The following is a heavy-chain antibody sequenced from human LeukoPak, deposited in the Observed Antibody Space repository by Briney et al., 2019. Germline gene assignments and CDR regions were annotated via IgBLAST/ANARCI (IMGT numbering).Heavy chain of an antibody. CDR1: GFTFSTYT. D-gene: IGHD3-22*01. V-gene: IGHV3-23*01. Sequence: GGSLRLSCAASGFTFSTYTMNWVRQAPGKGLEWVSAISGSGGSTYYADSVKGRFTISRDNSKNTLYLQMNSLRAEDTAVYYCAKDLLVYYDSSGDAFDIWGQGTMVTVSS. J-gene: IGHJ3*02. CDR2: ISGSGGST. CDR3: AKDLLVYYDSSGDAFDI.